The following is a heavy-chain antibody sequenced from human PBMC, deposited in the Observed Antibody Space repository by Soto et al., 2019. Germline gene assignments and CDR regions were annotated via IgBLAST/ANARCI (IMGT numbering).Heavy chain of an antibody. CDR3: AKGGRYFDWFNFDY. CDR2: ISGSGGST. D-gene: IGHD3-9*01. V-gene: IGHV3-23*01. CDR1: GFTFSSYA. Sequence: GGSLRLSCAASGFTFSSYAMSWVRQAPGKGLEWVSAISGSGGSTYYADSVKGRFTMSRDNSKNTLYLQMNSLRAEDTAVYYCAKGGRYFDWFNFDYWGQGTLVTVSS. J-gene: IGHJ4*02.